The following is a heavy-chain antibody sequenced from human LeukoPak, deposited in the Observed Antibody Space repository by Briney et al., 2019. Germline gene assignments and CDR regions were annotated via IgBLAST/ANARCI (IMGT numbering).Heavy chain of an antibody. J-gene: IGHJ5*02. CDR2: INHSGST. V-gene: IGHV4-34*01. CDR3: ARGLGYFDWLSPARWFDP. D-gene: IGHD3-9*01. CDR1: GGSFSGYY. Sequence: PPETLSLTCAVYGGSFSGYYWSWIRHPPGKGLEWIGEINHSGSTNYNPSLKSRVTISVDTSKNQFSLKLSSVTAADTAVYYCARGLGYFDWLSPARWFDPWGQGTLVTVSS.